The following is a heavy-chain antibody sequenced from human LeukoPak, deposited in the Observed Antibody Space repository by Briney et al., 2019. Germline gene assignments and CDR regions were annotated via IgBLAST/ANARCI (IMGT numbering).Heavy chain of an antibody. J-gene: IGHJ4*02. D-gene: IGHD6-13*01. Sequence: GGSLRLSCAASGFTFSSYSMNWVRQAPGKGLEWVSSISSSSSYIYYADSVKGRFTISRDNSKNTLYLQMNSLRAEDTAVYYCLGTAHSSSWYVGYFDYWGQGTLVTVSS. CDR1: GFTFSSYS. CDR3: LGTAHSSSWYVGYFDY. CDR2: ISSSSSYI. V-gene: IGHV3-21*04.